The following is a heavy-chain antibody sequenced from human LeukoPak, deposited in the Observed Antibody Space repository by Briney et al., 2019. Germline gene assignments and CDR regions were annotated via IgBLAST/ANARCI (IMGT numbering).Heavy chain of an antibody. Sequence: PSETLSLTCTVSGGSISSSSYYWSWIRQPPGKGLEWIGYFYYSGSTNYNPSLKSRVTISVDTSKNQFSLKLSSVTAADTAVYYCARRDGSGYYGYYFDYWGQGTLVTVSS. CDR2: FYYSGST. D-gene: IGHD3-22*01. V-gene: IGHV4-61*01. CDR1: GGSISSSSYY. CDR3: ARRDGSGYYGYYFDY. J-gene: IGHJ4*02.